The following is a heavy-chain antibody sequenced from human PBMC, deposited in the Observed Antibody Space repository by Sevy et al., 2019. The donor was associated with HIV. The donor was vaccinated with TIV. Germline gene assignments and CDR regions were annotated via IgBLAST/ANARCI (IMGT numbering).Heavy chain of an antibody. Sequence: GGSLRLSCAASGFTFSSYAMSWDRQAPGKGLEWVSAISGSGGSTYYAYSVKGRFTISRDNSKNTLYLQMNSLRAEDTAVYYCAKVFAGMVRGVITPRYWDYYYYMDVWGKGTTVTVSS. CDR1: GFTFSSYA. J-gene: IGHJ6*03. D-gene: IGHD3-10*01. CDR2: ISGSGGST. V-gene: IGHV3-23*01. CDR3: AKVFAGMVRGVITPRYWDYYYYMDV.